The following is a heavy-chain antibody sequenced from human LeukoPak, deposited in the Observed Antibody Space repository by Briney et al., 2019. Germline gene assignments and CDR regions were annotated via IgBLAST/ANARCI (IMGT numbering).Heavy chain of an antibody. CDR2: SGGT. D-gene: IGHD3-9*01. J-gene: IGHJ5*02. V-gene: IGHV4-61*02. Sequence: SGGTNYNPSLKRRVTISVDTSKNQFSLKLSSVTAADTAVYYCARGGVDYDILTGYYAPFDPWGQGTLVTVSS. CDR3: ARGGVDYDILTGYYAPFDP.